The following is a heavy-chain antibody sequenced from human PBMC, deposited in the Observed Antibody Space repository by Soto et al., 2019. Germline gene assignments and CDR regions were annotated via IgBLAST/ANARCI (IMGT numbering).Heavy chain of an antibody. CDR2: INHSGST. CDR3: AGGYSYAAYYFDY. D-gene: IGHD5-18*01. J-gene: IGHJ4*02. Sequence: SETLSLTCAVYGGSFSGYYWSWIRQPPGKGLEWIGEINHSGSTNYNPSLKSRVTISVDTSKSQFSLKLSSVTAADTAVYYCAGGYSYAAYYFDYWGQGTLVTVSS. V-gene: IGHV4-34*01. CDR1: GGSFSGYY.